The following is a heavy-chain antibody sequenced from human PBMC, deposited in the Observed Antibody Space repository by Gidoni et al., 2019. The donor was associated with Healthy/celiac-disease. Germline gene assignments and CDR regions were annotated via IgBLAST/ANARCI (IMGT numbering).Heavy chain of an antibody. V-gene: IGHV4-4*07. J-gene: IGHJ6*02. CDR1: GGSISSSY. CDR3: ARDSHCSSTSCYYGMDV. D-gene: IGHD2-2*01. CDR2: IYTSGST. Sequence: QVQLQESGPGLVKPSETLSLTCTVSGGSISSSYWSWIRQPAGKGLEWIGRIYTSGSTNYNPSLKSRVTMSVDTSKNQFSLKLSSVTAADTAVYYCARDSHCSSTSCYYGMDVWGQGTTVTVSS.